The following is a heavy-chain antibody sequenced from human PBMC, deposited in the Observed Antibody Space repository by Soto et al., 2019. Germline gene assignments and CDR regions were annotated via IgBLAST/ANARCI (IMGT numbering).Heavy chain of an antibody. D-gene: IGHD4-4*01. J-gene: IGHJ4*02. V-gene: IGHV3-48*02. CDR3: ARSKYIDY. Sequence: HPGGSLRLSCIVSGFTFSSYNMNWVRQAPGKGLEWVTYISGSGSTIYYADSVKGRFTISRDNVKNSLYLQMNSLRDEDTAVYYCARSKYIDYWGQGTLVTVS. CDR2: ISGSGSTI. CDR1: GFTFSSYN.